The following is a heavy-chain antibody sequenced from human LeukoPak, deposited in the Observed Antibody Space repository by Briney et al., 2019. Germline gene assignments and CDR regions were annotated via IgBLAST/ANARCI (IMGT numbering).Heavy chain of an antibody. D-gene: IGHD1-26*01. V-gene: IGHV3-23*01. CDR3: ARDPYSGNYGNYYYYYMDV. Sequence: GGSLRLSCAASGFTFSNYGMSWVRQAPGRGLEWVSSISGSGSSTFYADSVKGRFSISRDNAKNSLYLQMNSLGPEDTAVYCCARDPYSGNYGNYYYYYMDVWGKGTTVTISS. CDR1: GFTFSNYG. J-gene: IGHJ6*03. CDR2: ISGSGSST.